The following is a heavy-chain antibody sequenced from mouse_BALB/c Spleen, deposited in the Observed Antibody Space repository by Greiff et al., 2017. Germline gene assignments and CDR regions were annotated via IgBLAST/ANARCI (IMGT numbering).Heavy chain of an antibody. J-gene: IGHJ1*01. V-gene: IGHV7-3*02. CDR1: GFTFTDYY. Sequence: DVHLVESGGGLVQPGGSLRLSCATSGFTFTDYYMSWVRQPPGKALEWLGFIRNKANGYTTEYSASVKGRFTISRDNSQSILYLQMNTLRAEDSATYYCARDSGGSFDVWGAGTTVTVSS. CDR2: IRNKANGYTT. CDR3: ARDSGGSFDV.